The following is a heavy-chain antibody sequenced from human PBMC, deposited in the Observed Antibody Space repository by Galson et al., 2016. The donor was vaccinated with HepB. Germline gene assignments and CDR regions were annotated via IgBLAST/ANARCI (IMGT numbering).Heavy chain of an antibody. V-gene: IGHV3-48*03. D-gene: IGHD4-17*01. CDR3: ARYGDFPPQYDGMDV. CDR2: ISAGGNTI. J-gene: IGHJ6*04. CDR1: GFTFSRYD. Sequence: SLRLSCAASGFTFSRYDMNWLRQAPGKGLEWVSYISAGGNTIYYADSVGGRFTVSRDNAKNSLLLRMRSLRAEDTAVYYCARYGDFPPQYDGMDVWGEGTTVTVSS.